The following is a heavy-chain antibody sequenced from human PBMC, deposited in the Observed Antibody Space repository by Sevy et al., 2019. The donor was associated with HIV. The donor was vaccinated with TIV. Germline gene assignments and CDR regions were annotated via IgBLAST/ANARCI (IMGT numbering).Heavy chain of an antibody. CDR2: ITESDADI. Sequence: GGSLRLSCVASGLTISDYVLYWVRQAPGKGLEWVSAITESDADITYADSVKGRFTVSRDNSKNTVYLQMGSLRAEDTAIYYCAKLGVRVAIGGSDYWGQGTQVTVSS. CDR3: AKLGVRVAIGGSDY. CDR1: GLTISDYV. J-gene: IGHJ4*02. V-gene: IGHV3-23*01. D-gene: IGHD3-3*01.